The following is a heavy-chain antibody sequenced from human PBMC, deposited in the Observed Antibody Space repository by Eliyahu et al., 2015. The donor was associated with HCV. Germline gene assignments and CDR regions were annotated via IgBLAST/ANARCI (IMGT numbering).Heavy chain of an antibody. CDR3: ARGSSYGSY. J-gene: IGHJ4*02. Sequence: PGKGLEWMGIIYPGDSDTRYSPSFQGQVTISADKSISTAYLRWSSLKASDTAMYFCARGSSYGSYWGQGTLVTVSS. D-gene: IGHD3-10*01. CDR2: IYPGDSDT. V-gene: IGHV5-51*01.